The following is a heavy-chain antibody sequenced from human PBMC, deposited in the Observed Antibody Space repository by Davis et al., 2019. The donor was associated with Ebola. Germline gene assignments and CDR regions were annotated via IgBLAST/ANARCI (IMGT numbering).Heavy chain of an antibody. CDR2: ISTNGETT. V-gene: IGHV3-64D*06. CDR1: GFTFSSYA. Sequence: GGSLRLSCSASGFTFSSYAMHWVRQAPGKGLQSVALISTNGETTYYADSVKARFTISRDNSKDTLYLQMRNLRIDDTAVYYCVKDRFTVVVVHGGFDYWGQGTRVTVSS. D-gene: IGHD2-15*01. CDR3: VKDRFTVVVVHGGFDY. J-gene: IGHJ4*02.